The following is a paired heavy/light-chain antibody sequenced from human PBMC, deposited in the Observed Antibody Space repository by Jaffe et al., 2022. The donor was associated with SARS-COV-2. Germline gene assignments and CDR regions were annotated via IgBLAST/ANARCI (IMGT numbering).Heavy chain of an antibody. CDR1: GFTFSGYG. CDR3: AKDPAYKKVGAPMPFDY. CDR2: ISYDGSNQ. J-gene: IGHJ4*02. Sequence: QVQLVESGGGVVQPGRSLRLSCVASGFTFSGYGMHWVRQAPGKGLEWVAIISYDGSNQYYADSVEGRFTISRDNSKSTLYLQINSLRAEDTAVYYCAKDPAYKKVGAPMPFDYWGQGTLVTVSS. V-gene: IGHV3-30*18. D-gene: IGHD1-26*01.
Light chain of an antibody. J-gene: IGKJ1*01. CDR1: QSISTW. CDR2: DAS. Sequence: DIQMTQSPSTLSASIRDRVTITCRASQSISTWLAWYQQKPGKAPKLLIYDASSLESGVPSRFSGSGSGTEFTLTISSPQTDDFATYYCQQYKSYPWTFGQGTKVEIK. CDR3: QQYKSYPWT. V-gene: IGKV1-5*03.